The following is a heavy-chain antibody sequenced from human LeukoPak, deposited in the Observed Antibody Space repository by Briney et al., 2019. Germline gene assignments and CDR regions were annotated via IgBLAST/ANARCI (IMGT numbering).Heavy chain of an antibody. CDR2: ISGSGGTT. J-gene: IGHJ4*02. CDR3: AKRDSSGSLPRLFDY. Sequence: PGGSLRLSCAASGFTFNSYAMSWVRQAPGKGLEWVSYISGSGGTTSYADSVKGRVTISGDNSKNTLYLQMNSLRAEDTAVYYCAKRDSSGSLPRLFDYWGQGTLVTVSS. D-gene: IGHD6-19*01. CDR1: GFTFNSYA. V-gene: IGHV3-23*01.